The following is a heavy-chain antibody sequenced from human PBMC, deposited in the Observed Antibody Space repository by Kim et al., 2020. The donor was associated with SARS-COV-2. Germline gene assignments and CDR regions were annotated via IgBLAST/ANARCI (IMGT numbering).Heavy chain of an antibody. Sequence: TNAGHKVQVRLTVTRDTAVSTAYMELSSLRSDDTAVYYCARDVRMSIDHWGQGTLVTVSS. V-gene: IGHV1-2*02. CDR3: ARDVRMSIDH. D-gene: IGHD6-6*01. J-gene: IGHJ4*02. CDR2: T.